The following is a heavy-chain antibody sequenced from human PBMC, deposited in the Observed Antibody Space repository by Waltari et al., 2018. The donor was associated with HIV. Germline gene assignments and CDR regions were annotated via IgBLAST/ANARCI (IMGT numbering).Heavy chain of an antibody. V-gene: IGHV3-15*02. CDR2: KDRTPAGGTT. Sequence: VHSGGARVNRGGPSKSPGKASWADWAKWGWSGVGQCPGKGPEWIGRKDRTPAGGTTDYAAPVKGRFFIYRDDLQNTVILHMTSLTAEDTAIYYCTSGVMLNFVHLPYYVVWGSGTPVTVSS. J-gene: IGHJ1*01. D-gene: IGHD3-16*01. CDR1: ADWAKWG. CDR3: TSGVMLNFVHLPYYVV.